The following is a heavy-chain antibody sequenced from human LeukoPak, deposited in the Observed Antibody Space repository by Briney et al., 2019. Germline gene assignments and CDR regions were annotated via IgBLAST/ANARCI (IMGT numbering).Heavy chain of an antibody. CDR2: IKQDGSEK. Sequence: SGGPLRLFCAASGFTFTKYWMTWVRQAPGKGLEWVANIKQDGSEKFYVDSVKGRFTISRDSAKNSLDLQINSLGAEDTAVYYCAIGFLDNWGQGTLVTVSS. CDR3: AIGFLDN. J-gene: IGHJ4*02. V-gene: IGHV3-7*01. CDR1: GFTFTKYW.